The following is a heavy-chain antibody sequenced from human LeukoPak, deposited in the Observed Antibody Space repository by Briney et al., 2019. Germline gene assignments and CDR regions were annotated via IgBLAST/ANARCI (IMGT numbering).Heavy chain of an antibody. CDR2: IYYSGST. Sequence: PSETLSLTCTVSGGSISSYYWSWIRQPPGKGLEWIGYIYYSGSTNYNPSLKSRVTISVDTSKNQFSLKLSSVTAADTAVYYCAAWGYTYFDYWGQGTLVTVSS. J-gene: IGHJ4*02. D-gene: IGHD5-24*01. CDR3: AAWGYTYFDY. V-gene: IGHV4-59*01. CDR1: GGSISSYY.